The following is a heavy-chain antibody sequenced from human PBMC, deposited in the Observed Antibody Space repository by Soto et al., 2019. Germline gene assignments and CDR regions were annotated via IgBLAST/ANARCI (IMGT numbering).Heavy chain of an antibody. V-gene: IGHV3-11*01. D-gene: IGHD6-6*01. CDR2: ISNSGRTL. CDR3: ARDLVAVSGGVYSSSSGGYFFDF. Sequence: QVQLVESGGGLVKPGGSLRLSCAASGFTFSDYYMSWIRQAPGKGLEWVSYISNSGRTLYYADSMKGRFTISRDNAKNAMYLQMNSLRSEDPAVYYCARDLVAVSGGVYSSSSGGYFFDFWGQGTLVTVSS. J-gene: IGHJ4*02. CDR1: GFTFSDYY.